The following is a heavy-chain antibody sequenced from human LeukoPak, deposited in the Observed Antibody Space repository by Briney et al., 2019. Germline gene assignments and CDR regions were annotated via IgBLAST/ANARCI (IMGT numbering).Heavy chain of an antibody. CDR2: IIPIFGTA. D-gene: IGHD6-6*01. V-gene: IGHV1-69*05. Sequence: GAPVKVSCKASGGTFSSYAISWVRQAPGQGLEWMGRIIPIFGTANYAQKFQGRVTITTDESTSTAYMELSSLRSEDTAVYYCARDRGQRWRIAAQMDVWGKGTTVTVSS. CDR1: GGTFSSYA. CDR3: ARDRGQRWRIAAQMDV. J-gene: IGHJ6*04.